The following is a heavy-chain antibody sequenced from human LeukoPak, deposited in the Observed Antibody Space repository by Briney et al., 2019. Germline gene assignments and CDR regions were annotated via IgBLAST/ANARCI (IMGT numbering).Heavy chain of an antibody. J-gene: IGHJ5*02. CDR2: INPNSGGT. CDR1: GYSFTDYY. Sequence: GASVTVSRKSSGYSFTDYYMHWVRQAPGQGLEWMGWINPNSGGTSSAQKFQGRVTMTRDTSITTVYMEVSWLTSDDTAIYYCARADRLHGGPYLIGPWGQGTLVTVSS. D-gene: IGHD2-21*01. CDR3: ARADRLHGGPYLIGP. V-gene: IGHV1-2*02.